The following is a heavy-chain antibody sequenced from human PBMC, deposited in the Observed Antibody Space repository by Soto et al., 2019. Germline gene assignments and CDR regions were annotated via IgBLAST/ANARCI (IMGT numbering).Heavy chain of an antibody. CDR2: MFYSGLT. CDR3: APLSVSLSGPYGIHV. J-gene: IGHJ6*02. D-gene: IGHD2-15*01. Sequence: PSETLSLTCGVSGCSVTSSDYYWAWIRQPPGKGLEWIGSMFYSGLTYYNPSLKSRVTLSVDTSKNQFSVRLNSVTAADTAVYYCAPLSVSLSGPYGIHVWGQGTTVTVSS. V-gene: IGHV4-39*01. CDR1: GCSVTSSDYY.